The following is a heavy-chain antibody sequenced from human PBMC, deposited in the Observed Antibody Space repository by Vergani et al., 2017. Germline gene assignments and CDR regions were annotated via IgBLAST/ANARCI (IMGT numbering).Heavy chain of an antibody. Sequence: ELQLVESGGGLVQPGGSLRLSCAASGFTFSSYAMSWVRQAPGKGLEWVSAISGSGGSTYYADSVKGRFTISRDNSKNTLYLQMNSPRAEDTAVYYCAKDTMATTYYFDYWGQGTLVTVSS. V-gene: IGHV3-23*04. CDR1: GFTFSSYA. J-gene: IGHJ4*02. CDR2: ISGSGGST. D-gene: IGHD5-24*01. CDR3: AKDTMATTYYFDY.